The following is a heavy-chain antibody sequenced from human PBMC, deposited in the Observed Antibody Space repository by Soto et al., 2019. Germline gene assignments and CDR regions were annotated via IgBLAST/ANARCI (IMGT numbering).Heavy chain of an antibody. CDR2: IIPIFGRG. Sequence: QVQLVQSGAEVRKPGSSVKVSCKVSGDSFISYAISWVRQAPGQGLEWMGGIIPIFGRGNYAQRFQGRVAITGNVATLRVQMELSGLRSEDTCVYYCARDGSTVETAMVSQYYYGMDVWGQGTTVTVSS. V-gene: IGHV1-69*12. J-gene: IGHJ6*02. CDR3: ARDGSTVETAMVSQYYYGMDV. CDR1: GDSFISYA. D-gene: IGHD5-18*01.